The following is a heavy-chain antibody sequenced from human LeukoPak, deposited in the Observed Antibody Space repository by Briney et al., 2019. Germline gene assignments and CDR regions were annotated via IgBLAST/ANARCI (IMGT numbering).Heavy chain of an antibody. CDR3: ARHGDGFYYGMDV. CDR1: EFTFSRYS. J-gene: IGHJ6*02. CDR2: ISSGGHDI. V-gene: IGHV3-21*01. D-gene: IGHD4-17*01. Sequence: GGSLRLSCAASEFTFSRYSMNWFRQAPGEGLEWVSSISSGGHDIYYADSVKGRSTISRDNAKNSLYLQMNSLRVEDTAVYFCARHGDGFYYGMDVWGQGTTVTVSS.